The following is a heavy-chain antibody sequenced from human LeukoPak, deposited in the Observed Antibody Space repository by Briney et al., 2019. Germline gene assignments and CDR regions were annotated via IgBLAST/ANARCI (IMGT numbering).Heavy chain of an antibody. D-gene: IGHD6-19*01. V-gene: IGHV4-34*01. Sequence: PSETLSLTCAVYGGSFSGYYWSWIRLPPGKGLEWIGEINHSGSTNNNPSLKSRVTISVDTSKKQFSLKLSSVTAEDTAVYYCARDSYSSGWDWGQGTLVTVSS. CDR2: INHSGST. CDR3: ARDSYSSGWD. CDR1: GGSFSGYY. J-gene: IGHJ4*02.